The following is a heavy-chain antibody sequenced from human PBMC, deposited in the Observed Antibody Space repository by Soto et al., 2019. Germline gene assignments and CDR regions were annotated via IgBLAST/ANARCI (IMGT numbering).Heavy chain of an antibody. Sequence: QVQLVQSGAEVKKPGASVQVSCKASGYTFINYGINWVRQAPGQGLEWMGWISVYNGNTHYGQKFQGSVTMTTDTSTSTASMELRRLRSDDTAVYYCARDVAESGGNDWYFDLWGRGTLVTVSS. J-gene: IGHJ2*01. V-gene: IGHV1-18*01. CDR3: ARDVAESGGNDWYFDL. D-gene: IGHD2-15*01. CDR2: ISVYNGNT. CDR1: GYTFINYG.